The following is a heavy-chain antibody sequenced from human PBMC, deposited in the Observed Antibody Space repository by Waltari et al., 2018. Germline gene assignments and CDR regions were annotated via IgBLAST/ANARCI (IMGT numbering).Heavy chain of an antibody. Sequence: EVQLVESGGGLVQPGGSLRLPCAASGFTFSSYSMNWVRQAPGKGLEWVSYISSSSNTIYYADSVKGRFTISRDNAKNSLYLQMNSLRAEDTAVYYCARGGGGMTTVTTGYWGQGTLVTVSS. D-gene: IGHD4-17*01. CDR1: GFTFSSYS. CDR3: ARGGGGMTTVTTGY. V-gene: IGHV3-48*04. CDR2: ISSSSNTI. J-gene: IGHJ4*02.